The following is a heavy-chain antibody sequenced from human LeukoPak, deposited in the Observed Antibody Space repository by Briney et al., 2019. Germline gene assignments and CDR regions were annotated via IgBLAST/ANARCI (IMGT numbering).Heavy chain of an antibody. CDR3: AKGATSGYEFDY. J-gene: IGHJ4*02. V-gene: IGHV3-30*18. CDR2: ISYDGSNK. D-gene: IGHD5-12*01. CDR1: GFTFSNYG. Sequence: GRSLRLSCAASGFTFSNYGMHWVRQAPGKGLEWVAVISYDGSNKFYGDSVKGRFTTSRHNSNNTLYLQMNSLTAEDTAVYYCAKGATSGYEFDYWGQGTLVTVSS.